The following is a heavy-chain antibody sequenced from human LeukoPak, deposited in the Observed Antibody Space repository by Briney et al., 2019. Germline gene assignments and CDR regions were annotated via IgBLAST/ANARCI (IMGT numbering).Heavy chain of an antibody. Sequence: GGSLRLSCGTSGFNFSNYGMKWVRQARGKRLEWVSSMSSSSNFIYYADSLKGRFTISRDKAKNSLYLQMNSLRAEDTAVYYCARDLNWGFDYWGQGTLVTVSS. CDR2: MSSSSNFI. D-gene: IGHD7-27*01. CDR1: GFNFSNYG. J-gene: IGHJ4*02. V-gene: IGHV3-21*01. CDR3: ARDLNWGFDY.